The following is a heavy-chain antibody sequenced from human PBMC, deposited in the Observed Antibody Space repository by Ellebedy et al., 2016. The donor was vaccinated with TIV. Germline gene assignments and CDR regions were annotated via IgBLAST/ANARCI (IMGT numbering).Heavy chain of an antibody. J-gene: IGHJ4*02. D-gene: IGHD2-15*01. V-gene: IGHV3-48*01. CDR3: ATTYCSGGRCRFDY. Sequence: GESLKISXGASGFTFSSYSMNWVRQAPGKGLEWVSYITSGSTTIYYADSVKGRFTISRDNAKNSLFLQMNSLGAEDTAVYYCATTYCSGGRCRFDYWGQGTLVTVSS. CDR2: ITSGSTTI. CDR1: GFTFSSYS.